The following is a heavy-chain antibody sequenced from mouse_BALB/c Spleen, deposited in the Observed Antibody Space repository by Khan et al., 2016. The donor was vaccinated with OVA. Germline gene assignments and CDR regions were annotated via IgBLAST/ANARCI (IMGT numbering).Heavy chain of an antibody. J-gene: IGHJ4*01. CDR3: ARSLYYSYGYALDC. Sequence: VQLKQSGPGLVKPSQSLSLTCTVTGYSITSDYAWNWIRQFPGNKLEWMGYISSTGGTSYNPSLKSRISITRDTSKNQFFLQLKSVTAEDTATYYSARSLYYSYGYALDCWGRGTLVTVSS. V-gene: IGHV3-2*02. CDR1: GYSITSDYA. CDR2: ISSTGGT. D-gene: IGHD2-14*01.